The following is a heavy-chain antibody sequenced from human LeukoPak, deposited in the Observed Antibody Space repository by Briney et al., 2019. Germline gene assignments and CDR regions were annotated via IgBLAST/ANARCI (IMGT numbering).Heavy chain of an antibody. V-gene: IGHV1-18*01. Sequence: ASVKVSCKTSGYTFITYGINWVRQAPGQGLEWMGWISAYNGNTNYAQKLQGRATMTTDTSTSTAYMELRSLRSDDTAVYYCARPTYYYGSGSHDYFDYWGQGTLVTVSS. J-gene: IGHJ4*02. CDR3: ARPTYYYGSGSHDYFDY. D-gene: IGHD3-10*01. CDR2: ISAYNGNT. CDR1: GYTFITYG.